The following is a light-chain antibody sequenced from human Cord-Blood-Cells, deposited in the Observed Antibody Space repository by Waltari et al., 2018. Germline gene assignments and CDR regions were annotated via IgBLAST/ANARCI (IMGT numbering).Light chain of an antibody. CDR1: SSHIGAGYD. V-gene: IGLV1-40*01. CDR2: GNS. Sequence: QSVLTQPPSVSGAPGQRVTISCTGSSSHIGAGYDVHWYQQLPGTAPKLLIYGNSTRPSGVPDRFSGSKSGTSASLAITGLQAEDEADYYCQSYDSSLSGSVVFGGGTKLTVL. J-gene: IGLJ2*01. CDR3: QSYDSSLSGSVV.